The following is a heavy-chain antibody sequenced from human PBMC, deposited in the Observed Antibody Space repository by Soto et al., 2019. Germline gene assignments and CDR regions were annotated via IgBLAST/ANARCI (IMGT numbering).Heavy chain of an antibody. D-gene: IGHD1-26*01. CDR3: ASFVGSTALVGIDS. CDR2: ISGDGSDT. V-gene: IGHV3-23*01. CDR1: GLSFSSHA. Sequence: EVQLLESGGGLVQPGGSLRLYCEASGLSFSSHAMTWVRQAPGKGLDWVSGISGDGSDTYYSDSVKGRYTISRDNSKNTLYLQMNSLRAEDTAVYFCASFVGSTALVGIDSWGRGVLVTVSS. J-gene: IGHJ4*02.